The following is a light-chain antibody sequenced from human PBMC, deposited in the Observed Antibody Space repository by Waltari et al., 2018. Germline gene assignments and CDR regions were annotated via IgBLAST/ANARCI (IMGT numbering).Light chain of an antibody. CDR3: AAWDDSLNAWV. CDR2: CNN. CDR1: SSNIGSNP. J-gene: IGLJ3*02. Sequence: QSVLTQPPSASGTPGQRVTISCSGSSSNIGSNPVNWYQQFPGTAPKLLIYCNNQRPSGVPDRFSGAKSGTSASLAISGLQSEDEVDYYCAAWDDSLNAWVFGGGTKLTVL. V-gene: IGLV1-44*01.